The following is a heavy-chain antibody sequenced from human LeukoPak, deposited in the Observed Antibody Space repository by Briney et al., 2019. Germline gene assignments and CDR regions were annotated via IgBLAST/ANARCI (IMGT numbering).Heavy chain of an antibody. Sequence: PPGGSLRLSCAASGFSFSDYAMSWVRQAPGKGLEWVSAISGSGGSTYYADSVKGRFTISRDNSKNTLYLQMNSLRAEDTAVYYCARDRKWFGESIFDYWGQGTLVTVSS. D-gene: IGHD3-10*01. CDR2: ISGSGGST. V-gene: IGHV3-23*01. CDR1: GFSFSDYA. CDR3: ARDRKWFGESIFDY. J-gene: IGHJ4*02.